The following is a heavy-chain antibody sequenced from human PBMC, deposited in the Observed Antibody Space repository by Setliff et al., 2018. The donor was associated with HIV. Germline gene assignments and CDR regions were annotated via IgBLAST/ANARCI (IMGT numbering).Heavy chain of an antibody. D-gene: IGHD3-10*01. CDR3: ARGALLAVFDFDY. Sequence: ASVKVSCKASGYTFTTYSLHWVRQAPGQSLEWMGWINVGSGDTKYSQEFQGRITITRDTSANTAYMELSSLRSDDTAVYFCARGALLAVFDFDYWGHGTLVTVSS. CDR2: INVGSGDT. J-gene: IGHJ4*01. CDR1: GYTFTTYS. V-gene: IGHV1-3*01.